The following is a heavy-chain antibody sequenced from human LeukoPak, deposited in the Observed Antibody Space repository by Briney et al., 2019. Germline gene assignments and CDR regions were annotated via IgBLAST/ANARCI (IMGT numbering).Heavy chain of an antibody. V-gene: IGHV4-59*08. CDR3: ARQRDIVVVPAIDY. CDR1: GGSISSYY. J-gene: IGHJ4*02. Sequence: SETLSLTCTVSGGSISSYYWSWIRQPPGKGLEWIGYIYYSGSTNYNPSLKSRVTISVDTSKNQFSLKLSSVTAADTAVYYCARQRDIVVVPAIDYWGQGTLVTVSS. D-gene: IGHD2-2*01. CDR2: IYYSGST.